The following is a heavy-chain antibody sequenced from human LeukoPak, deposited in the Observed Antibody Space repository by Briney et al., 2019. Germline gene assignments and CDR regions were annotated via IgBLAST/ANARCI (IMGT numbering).Heavy chain of an antibody. V-gene: IGHV4-59*01. CDR3: ARGPAPYYFDY. CDR2: IYYGGST. J-gene: IGHJ4*02. Sequence: SETLSLTCTVSGGSISSYYWSWIRQPPGKGLEWIGYIYYGGSTNYNPSLKSRVTISVDTSKNQFSLKLSSVTAADTAVYYCARGPAPYYFDYWGQGTLVTVSS. CDR1: GGSISSYY.